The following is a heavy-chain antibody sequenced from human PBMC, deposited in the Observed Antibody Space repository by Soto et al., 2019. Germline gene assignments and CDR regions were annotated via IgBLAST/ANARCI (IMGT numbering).Heavy chain of an antibody. D-gene: IGHD3-10*01. Sequence: ASVKVSCKASGYTFTSYAMHWVRQAPGQRLEWMGWINAGNGNTKYSQKFQGRVTITRDTSASTAYMELSSLRSEDTAVYYCASGITMVRGVIGGPLGVFDIWGQGTMVTVSS. CDR2: INAGNGNT. V-gene: IGHV1-3*01. J-gene: IGHJ3*02. CDR3: ASGITMVRGVIGGPLGVFDI. CDR1: GYTFTSYA.